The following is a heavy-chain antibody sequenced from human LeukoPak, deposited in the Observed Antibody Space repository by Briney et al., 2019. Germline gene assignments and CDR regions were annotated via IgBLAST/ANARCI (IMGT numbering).Heavy chain of an antibody. J-gene: IGHJ4*02. CDR1: GFTFSGYG. Sequence: PGRSLRLSCAASGFTFSGYGMHWVRQAPGKGLEWVAVIWYDGSNKYYADSVKGRFTISRDNPKNTLYLQMNSLRAEDTAVYYCASGAHGMNWSYDYWGQGALVTVSS. D-gene: IGHD1-7*01. CDR2: IWYDGSNK. CDR3: ASGAHGMNWSYDY. V-gene: IGHV3-33*01.